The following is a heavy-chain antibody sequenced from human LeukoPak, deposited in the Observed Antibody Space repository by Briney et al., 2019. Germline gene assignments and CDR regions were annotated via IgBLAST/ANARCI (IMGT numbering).Heavy chain of an antibody. CDR1: GGSISSYY. D-gene: IGHD1-14*01. V-gene: IGHV4-59*01. J-gene: IGHJ5*02. CDR3: ASSTAEDMGFDP. Sequence: SETLSLTCTVSGGSISSYYWSWIRQPPGKGLEWIGYIYYSGSTNYNPSLKSRVTISVDTSKNQFSLKLSSVTAADTAVYYCASSTAEDMGFDPWGQGTLATVSS. CDR2: IYYSGST.